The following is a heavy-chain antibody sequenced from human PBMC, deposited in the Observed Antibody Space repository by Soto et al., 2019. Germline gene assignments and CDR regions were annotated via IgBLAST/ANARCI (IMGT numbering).Heavy chain of an antibody. V-gene: IGHV3-23*01. CDR3: AKDPTSYDSSAQFDS. Sequence: GGSLRLSYAASGFSFNIFAMNWVRQAPGKGLEWVSGISGGGGSTYYADSVKGRFTISRDNSNNTLYLQMNSLRAEDTAVYYCAKDPTSYDSSAQFDSWGQGTLVTVSS. CDR1: GFSFNIFA. CDR2: ISGGGGST. J-gene: IGHJ4*02. D-gene: IGHD3-22*01.